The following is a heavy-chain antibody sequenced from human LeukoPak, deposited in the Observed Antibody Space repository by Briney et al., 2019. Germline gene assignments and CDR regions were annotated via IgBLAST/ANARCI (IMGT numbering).Heavy chain of an antibody. D-gene: IGHD3-3*01. Sequence: SETLFLTCTVSGGSISSGDYYWSWIRQPPGKGLEWIGYIYYSGSTYYNPSLKSRVTISVDTSKNQFSLKLSSVTAADTAVYYCARAKGYDFWSGYPRFFDYWGQGTLVTVSS. CDR3: ARAKGYDFWSGYPRFFDY. V-gene: IGHV4-30-4*08. CDR1: GGSISSGDYY. J-gene: IGHJ4*02. CDR2: IYYSGST.